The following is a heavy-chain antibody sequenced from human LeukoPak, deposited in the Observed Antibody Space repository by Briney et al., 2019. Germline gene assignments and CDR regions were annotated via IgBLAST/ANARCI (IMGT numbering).Heavy chain of an antibody. CDR1: GFTFSRYE. CDR2: ISHSGSTT. D-gene: IGHD2-15*01. CDR3: VRVRIASRYFYY. J-gene: IGHJ4*02. Sequence: GGSLRLSCSASGFTFSRYEMTWVRQPPGKGLQYLSYISHSGSTTYYADSVKGRFTISRDNAENSLYLQMNSLRAEDSAVYYCVRVRIASRYFYYWGEGELVTVSS. V-gene: IGHV3-48*03.